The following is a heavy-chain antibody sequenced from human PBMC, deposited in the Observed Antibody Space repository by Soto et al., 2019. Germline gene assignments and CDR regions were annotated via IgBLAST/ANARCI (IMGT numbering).Heavy chain of an antibody. J-gene: IGHJ6*02. D-gene: IGHD3-10*01. CDR1: GLTFSSYG. CDR3: AKDRGSGNQYYYGMDV. CDR2: ISYDGSNK. V-gene: IGHV3-30*18. Sequence: QVQLVESGGGVVQPGRSLRLSCAASGLTFSSYGMHWVRQAPGKGLEWVAVISYDGSNKYYADSVKGRFTISRDNSKNTLYLQMNTLRADDTAVYYCAKDRGSGNQYYYGMDVWGQGTTVTVSS.